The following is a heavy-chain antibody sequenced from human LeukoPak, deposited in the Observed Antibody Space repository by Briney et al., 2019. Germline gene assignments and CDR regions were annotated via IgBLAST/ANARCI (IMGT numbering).Heavy chain of an antibody. CDR3: ARLGYCSSTKCYVIDY. Sequence: SGGSLRLSCAASGFTVSSNYMSWVRQAPGKGLEWVGRSRNKVNSYTTEYAASVKGRFTISRDDSKNSLYLQMNSLKTEDTAVYYCARLGYCSSTKCYVIDYWGQGTQVTVSS. CDR2: SRNKVNSYTT. CDR1: GFTVSSNY. D-gene: IGHD2-2*01. J-gene: IGHJ4*02. V-gene: IGHV3-72*01.